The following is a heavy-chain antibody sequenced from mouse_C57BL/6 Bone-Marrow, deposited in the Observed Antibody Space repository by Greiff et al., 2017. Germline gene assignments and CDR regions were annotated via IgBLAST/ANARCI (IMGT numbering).Heavy chain of an antibody. V-gene: IGHV1-81*01. J-gene: IGHJ3*01. CDR1: GYTFTSYG. D-gene: IGHD2-4*01. CDR2: IYPRSGNT. CDR3: ARSRLRREFAY. Sequence: QVQLQQSGAELARPGASVKLSCKASGYTFTSYGISWVKQRPGQGLEWIGEIYPRSGNTYYNEKFKGKATLTADKSSSTAYMELRSLTSEDSAVYFCARSRLRREFAYWGQGTLVTVSA.